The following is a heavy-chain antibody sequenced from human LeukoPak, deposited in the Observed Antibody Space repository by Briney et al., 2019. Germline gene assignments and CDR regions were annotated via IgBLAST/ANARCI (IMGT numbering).Heavy chain of an antibody. J-gene: IGHJ4*02. D-gene: IGHD1-14*01. CDR3: ARHGTISSESYFDY. CDR2: IHNSRRT. V-gene: IGHV4-59*08. Sequence: SDTLSLTCSVSVCSVSRYYWMWIRQSPPKGLEWIGYIHNSRRTNYNPSLKSRVTGFVDTSKNQVSLRMSSVTAAETAVYYCARHGTISSESYFDYWGQGALVTVSS. CDR1: VCSVSRYY.